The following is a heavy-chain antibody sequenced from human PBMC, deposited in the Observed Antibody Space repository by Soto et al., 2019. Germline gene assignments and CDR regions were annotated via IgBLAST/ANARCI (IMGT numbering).Heavy chain of an antibody. CDR3: ARAIATVGSS. V-gene: IGHV3-7*01. CDR1: GFSLSNYW. J-gene: IGHJ4*02. CDR2: INQDGTVI. D-gene: IGHD1-1*01. Sequence: SLRLSCAASGFSLSNYWMTWVRQAPGKGLEWVANINQDGTVIYYVDSVKGRFSISRDNVKNSVYLQMNGLRAEDSAIYYCARAIATVGSSWGQGTLVTVSS.